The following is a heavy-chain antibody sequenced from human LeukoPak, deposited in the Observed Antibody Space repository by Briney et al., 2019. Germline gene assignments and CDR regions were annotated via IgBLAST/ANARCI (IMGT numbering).Heavy chain of an antibody. Sequence: PSETLSLTGTVSGDSISSGRYYWSWIRQPAGKGLEWIGRIYTSGSTNYNPSLESRVTISVDTSKNQLSLKLSSVTAADTAVYYCARAVTTRYCTNGVCSRLDYWGQGTLVTVSS. D-gene: IGHD2-8*01. CDR3: ARAVTTRYCTNGVCSRLDY. CDR2: IYTSGST. J-gene: IGHJ4*02. V-gene: IGHV4-61*02. CDR1: GDSISSGRYY.